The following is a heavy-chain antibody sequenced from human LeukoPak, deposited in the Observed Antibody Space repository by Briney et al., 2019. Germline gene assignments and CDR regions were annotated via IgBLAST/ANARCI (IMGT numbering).Heavy chain of an antibody. V-gene: IGHV3-30*02. CDR1: GFTFSSYG. J-gene: IGHJ4*02. Sequence: GGSLRLSCAASGFTFSSYGMHWVRQAPGKGLEWVAFIRYDGSNKYYADSVKGRFTISRDNSKNTLYLQMNSLRAEDTAVYYCAKDEVDIVATITSSYYFDYWGQGTLVTVSS. CDR3: AKDEVDIVATITSSYYFDY. CDR2: IRYDGSNK. D-gene: IGHD5-12*01.